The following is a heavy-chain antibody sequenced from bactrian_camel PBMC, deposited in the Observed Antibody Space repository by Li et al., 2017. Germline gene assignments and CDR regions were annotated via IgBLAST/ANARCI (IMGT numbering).Heavy chain of an antibody. V-gene: IGHV3S54*01. CDR1: GYSPLC. Sequence: VQLVESGGGPVQAGESLKLSCAASGYSPLCMGWYRQTPGKDREEVADIYAGDGRPYYTDSVKGRFNISRDNAKNTLHLQMNALKPEDTAVYYCAADPDTDPALDRDLYGDRRPCMGWGLAFRVWGQGTQVTVS. CDR2: IYAGDGRP. CDR3: AADPDTDPALDRDLYGDRRPCMGWGLAFRV. D-gene: IGHD5*01. J-gene: IGHJ4*01.